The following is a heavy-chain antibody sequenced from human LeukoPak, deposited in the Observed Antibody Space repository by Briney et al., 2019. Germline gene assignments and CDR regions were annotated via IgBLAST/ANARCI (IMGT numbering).Heavy chain of an antibody. J-gene: IGHJ5*02. Sequence: SETLSLTCTVYGGSISSYYWSWIRQPPGKGLEWIGYIYYSGSTNYNPSLKSRVTISVDTSKNQFSLKLSSVTAADTAVYYCARVDTAEFDPWGQGTLVTVFS. CDR3: ARVDTAEFDP. V-gene: IGHV4-59*01. CDR2: IYYSGST. CDR1: GGSISSYY. D-gene: IGHD5-18*01.